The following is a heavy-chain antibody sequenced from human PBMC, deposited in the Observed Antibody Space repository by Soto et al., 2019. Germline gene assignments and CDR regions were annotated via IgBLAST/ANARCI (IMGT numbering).Heavy chain of an antibody. CDR3: ARGQGGYSYPNWFDP. J-gene: IGHJ5*02. CDR2: IYHSGST. V-gene: IGHV4-4*02. Sequence: SETLSLTCAVSGGSISSSNWWSWVRQPPGKGLEWIGEIYHSGSTNYNPSLKSRVTISVDTSKNQFSLKLSSVTAADTAVYYCARGQGGYSYPNWFDPWGQGTLVTVSS. CDR1: GGSISSSNW. D-gene: IGHD5-18*01.